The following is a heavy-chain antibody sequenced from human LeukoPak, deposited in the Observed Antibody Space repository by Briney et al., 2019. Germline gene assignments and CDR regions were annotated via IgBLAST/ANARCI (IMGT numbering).Heavy chain of an antibody. CDR2: INHSGST. Sequence: KPSETLSLTCAVYGGSFSGYYWSWIRQPPGKGLEWIGEINHSGSTNYNPSLKSRVTISVDTSKNQFSLKLSSVTAADTAVYYCARRRDSSGYYFSDYYYMDVWGKGTTVTISS. CDR3: ARRRDSSGYYFSDYYYMDV. D-gene: IGHD3-22*01. J-gene: IGHJ6*03. CDR1: GGSFSGYY. V-gene: IGHV4-34*01.